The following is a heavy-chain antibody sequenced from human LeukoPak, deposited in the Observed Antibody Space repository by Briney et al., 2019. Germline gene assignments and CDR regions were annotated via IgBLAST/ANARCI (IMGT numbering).Heavy chain of an antibody. D-gene: IGHD3-3*01. V-gene: IGHV4-34*01. CDR2: INHSGST. CDR1: GGSFSGYY. Sequence: SETLSLTCTVYGGSFSGYYWSWIRQPPGKGLEWIGEINHSGSTDYNPSLKSRVTISVDTSKNQFSLKLSSVTAADTAVYYCARGLGRITIFGVAPVAFDIWGQGTMVTVSS. J-gene: IGHJ3*02. CDR3: ARGLGRITIFGVAPVAFDI.